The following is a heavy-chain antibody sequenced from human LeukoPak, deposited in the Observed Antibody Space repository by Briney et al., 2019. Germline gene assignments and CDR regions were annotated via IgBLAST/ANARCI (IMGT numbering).Heavy chain of an antibody. V-gene: IGHV3-48*01. CDR3: ARSRGSSGSYPFDY. CDR2: ISSSSSTI. D-gene: IGHD1-26*01. CDR1: GFTFSSYS. Sequence: PGGSLRLSCAASGFTFSSYSMNWVRQAPGKGLEWVSYISSSSSTIYYAGSVKGRFTISSDNAKNSLFLQMNSLRAEDTAVYYCARSRGSSGSYPFDYWGQGTLVTVSS. J-gene: IGHJ4*02.